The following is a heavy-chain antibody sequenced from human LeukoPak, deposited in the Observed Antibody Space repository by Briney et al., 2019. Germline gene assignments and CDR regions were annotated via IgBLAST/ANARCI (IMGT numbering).Heavy chain of an antibody. Sequence: GGSLRLSCAASGFTFSNYAMSWVRQAPGKGLEWVSSISGSVGSTFYADPVKGRFTISRDSSNNTLYLQMNSLRAEDTAVYYCAKTLPSSWYSFDYWGQGILVTVSS. D-gene: IGHD6-13*01. J-gene: IGHJ4*02. CDR1: GFTFSNYA. CDR2: ISGSVGST. V-gene: IGHV3-23*01. CDR3: AKTLPSSWYSFDY.